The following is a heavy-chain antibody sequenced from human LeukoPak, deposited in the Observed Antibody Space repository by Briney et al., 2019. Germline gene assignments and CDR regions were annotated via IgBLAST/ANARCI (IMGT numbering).Heavy chain of an antibody. Sequence: GASVKVSCKASGYTFTSYYMHWVRQAPGQGLEWMGIINPSGGSTSYAQKFQGRVTMTRDMSTSTVYMELSSLRSEDTAVYYCARDLTTVTTISEYNWFDPWGQGTLVTVSS. J-gene: IGHJ5*02. CDR2: INPSGGST. CDR3: ARDLTTVTTISEYNWFDP. CDR1: GYTFTSYY. V-gene: IGHV1-46*01. D-gene: IGHD4-11*01.